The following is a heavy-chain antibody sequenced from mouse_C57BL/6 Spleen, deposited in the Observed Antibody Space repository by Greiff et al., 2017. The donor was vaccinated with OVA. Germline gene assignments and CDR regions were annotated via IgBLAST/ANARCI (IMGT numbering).Heavy chain of an antibody. D-gene: IGHD2-1*01. J-gene: IGHJ3*01. CDR3: TKLQGFAY. V-gene: IGHV14-4*01. CDR1: GFNIKDDY. CDR2: IDPENGDT. Sequence: VQLQQSGAELVRPGASVKLSCTASGFNIKDDYMHWVKQRPEQGLEWIGWIDPENGDTEYASKFQGKATITADTSSNTAYLQLSSLTSEDTAVYYCTKLQGFAYWGQGTLVTVSA.